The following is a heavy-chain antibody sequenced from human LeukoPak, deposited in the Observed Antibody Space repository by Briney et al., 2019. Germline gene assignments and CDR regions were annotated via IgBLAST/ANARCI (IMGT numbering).Heavy chain of an antibody. V-gene: IGHV3-30*18. CDR3: AKDLWFGELSSFDY. CDR1: GFTFSSYG. D-gene: IGHD3-10*01. Sequence: RGSLRLSCAASGFTFSSYGMHWVRQAPGKGLEWVAVISYDGSNKYYADSVKGRFTISRDNSKNTLYLQMNSLRAEDTAVYYCAKDLWFGELSSFDYWGQGTLVTVSS. CDR2: ISYDGSNK. J-gene: IGHJ4*02.